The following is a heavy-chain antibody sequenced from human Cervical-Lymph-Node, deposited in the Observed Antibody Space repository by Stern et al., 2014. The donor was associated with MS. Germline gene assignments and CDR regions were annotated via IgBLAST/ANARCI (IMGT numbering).Heavy chain of an antibody. Sequence: EMQLVESGAEVKKPGESLKISCKASGYTFTSYWIGWVRQMPGKGLEWMGVIWPGDSDGRYSPSFRAQVTISADKSISTAYLQWSSLKASDTAIYYCARRVEGTKVRVYYFDYWGQGTLVTVSS. V-gene: IGHV5-51*03. CDR2: IWPGDSDG. CDR1: GYTFTSYW. CDR3: ARRVEGTKVRVYYFDY. J-gene: IGHJ4*02. D-gene: IGHD2-15*01.